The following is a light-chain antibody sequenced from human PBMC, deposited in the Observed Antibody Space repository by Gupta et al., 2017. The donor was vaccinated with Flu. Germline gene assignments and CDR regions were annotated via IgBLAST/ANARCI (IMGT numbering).Light chain of an antibody. CDR3: QVWDDTSEVVL. CDR2: DDT. Sequence: GQTASIPCGGNNIGSKDVHWYQQKPGQAPVRVGEDDTDRPSGIPERFSGSNSANTATLTISRVDAGDEADYYCQVWDDTSEVVLFSGGTKLTVL. V-gene: IGLV3-21*02. J-gene: IGLJ2*01. CDR1: NIGSKD.